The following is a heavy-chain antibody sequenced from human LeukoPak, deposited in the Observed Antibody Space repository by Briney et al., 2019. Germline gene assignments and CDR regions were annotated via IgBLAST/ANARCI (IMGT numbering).Heavy chain of an antibody. CDR2: INHSGST. V-gene: IGHV4-34*01. CDR1: GGSFSGYY. D-gene: IGHD3-10*01. J-gene: IGHJ4*02. Sequence: PSGTLSLTCAVYGGSFSGYYWSWIRQPPGKGLEWIGEINHSGSTNYNPSLKSRVTMSVDTSKNQFSLKLSSVTAADTAVYYCARVPRSYYGSGSYYNALDYWGQGTLVTVSS. CDR3: ARVPRSYYGSGSYYNALDY.